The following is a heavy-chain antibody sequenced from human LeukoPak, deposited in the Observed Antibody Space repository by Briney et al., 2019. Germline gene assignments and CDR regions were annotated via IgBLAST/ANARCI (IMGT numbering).Heavy chain of an antibody. CDR2: ISGSTSTI. Sequence: GGSLRLSCAASGFTFSRYWMNWVRQAPGKGLEWVSYISGSTSTIYYADSVKGRFTISRDNAKNALYLQMNSLRAEDTAVYYCARDLVVVVAATPVYWGQGTLVTVSS. CDR1: GFTFSRYW. D-gene: IGHD2-15*01. J-gene: IGHJ4*02. V-gene: IGHV3-48*04. CDR3: ARDLVVVVAATPVY.